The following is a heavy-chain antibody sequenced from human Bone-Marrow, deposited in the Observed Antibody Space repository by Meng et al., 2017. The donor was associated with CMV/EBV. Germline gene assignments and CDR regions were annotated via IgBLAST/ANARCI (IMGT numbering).Heavy chain of an antibody. CDR2: IRYDGSNK. Sequence: GGTLRLSRAASGFTFSSYGMHWVRQAPGKGLEWVAFIRYDGSNKYYADSVKGRFTISRDNSKNTLYLQMNSLRAEDTAVYYCAKVRPYYYGSGSYSYYYYGMDVWGQGTTVTVSS. CDR3: AKVRPYYYGSGSYSYYYYGMDV. D-gene: IGHD3-10*01. V-gene: IGHV3-30*02. J-gene: IGHJ6*02. CDR1: GFTFSSYG.